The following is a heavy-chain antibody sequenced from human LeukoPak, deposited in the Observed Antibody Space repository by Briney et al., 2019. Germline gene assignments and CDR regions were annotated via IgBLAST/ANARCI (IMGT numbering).Heavy chain of an antibody. J-gene: IGHJ4*02. CDR3: ASSYGDYSADY. Sequence: ASVKVSCEASAYTFTSYDINWLRQATGQGLEWMGWMNPNSGNTGYAQKFQGRVTMTRDTSISTAYMELSRLRSDDTAVYYCASSYGDYSADYWGQGTLVTVSS. CDR2: MNPNSGNT. D-gene: IGHD4-17*01. V-gene: IGHV1-8*01. CDR1: AYTFTSYD.